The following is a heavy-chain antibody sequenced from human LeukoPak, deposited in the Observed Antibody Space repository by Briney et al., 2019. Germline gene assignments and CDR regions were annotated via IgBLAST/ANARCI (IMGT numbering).Heavy chain of an antibody. CDR2: IYGSGTI. CDR3: ARDSGTTGDVNFDR. D-gene: IGHD3-10*01. J-gene: IGHJ5*02. CDR1: GGSISRSY. Sequence: SETLSLTCTVSGGSISRSYWSWLRQPAGKGPEGIGRIYGSGTITYNSSLESRVTMSVDTSKNQISLKLRSVTAADTAVYYCARDSGTTGDVNFDRWGKGILVTVSS. V-gene: IGHV4-4*07.